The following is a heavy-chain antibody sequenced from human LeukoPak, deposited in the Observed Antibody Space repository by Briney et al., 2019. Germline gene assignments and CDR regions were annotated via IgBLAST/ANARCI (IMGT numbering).Heavy chain of an antibody. J-gene: IGHJ4*02. CDR2: LSSSSSYI. Sequence: GGFLRLSCAASGFTFSGYSMNWVRQGPGKGLEWVSSLSSSSSYIYYADSVKGRFTISRDNAKSSLYLQMDSLRAEDTAVYYCARYSTTVTSYFDSWGQGTLVTVSS. V-gene: IGHV3-21*01. CDR3: ARYSTTVTSYFDS. CDR1: GFTFSGYS. D-gene: IGHD4-17*01.